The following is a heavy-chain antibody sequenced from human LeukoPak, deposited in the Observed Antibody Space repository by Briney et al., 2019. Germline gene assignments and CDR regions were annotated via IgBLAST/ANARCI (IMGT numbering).Heavy chain of an antibody. CDR2: IYYSGHS. V-gene: IGHV4-59*01. Sequence: PSETLSLTCTVSGGSFTNYYWSWIRQPLGKGLEWIGFIYYSGHSDYNPSLRSRVTLSTDTSKRQFSLTLSSVTAADTAVYYCARTEMASSPRGYFDFWGQGTLVTVST. D-gene: IGHD5-24*01. CDR3: ARTEMASSPRGYFDF. J-gene: IGHJ4*02. CDR1: GGSFTNYY.